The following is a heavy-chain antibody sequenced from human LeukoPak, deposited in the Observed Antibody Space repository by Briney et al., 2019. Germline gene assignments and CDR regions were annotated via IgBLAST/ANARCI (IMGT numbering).Heavy chain of an antibody. V-gene: IGHV3-23*01. J-gene: IGHJ4*02. D-gene: IGHD6-19*01. CDR2: ISSSGGST. CDR1: GFTFSNYA. CDR3: AKIAVAGRDY. Sequence: PGGSLRLSCAAPGFTFSNYAMSWVRRAPGKGLEWISTISSSGGSTSYADSVKGRFTISRDNSKNTLYLQMNSLRAEDTAVYYCAKIAVAGRDYWGQGTLVTVSS.